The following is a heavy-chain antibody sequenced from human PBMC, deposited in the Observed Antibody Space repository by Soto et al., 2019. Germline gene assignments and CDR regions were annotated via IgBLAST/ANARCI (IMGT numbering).Heavy chain of an antibody. D-gene: IGHD2-21*02. CDR2: ISYDGSNK. V-gene: IGHV3-30*18. J-gene: IGHJ4*02. CDR3: AKDKVPVVVTAPFDY. CDR1: GFTFSSYG. Sequence: QVQLVESGGGVVQPGRSLRLSCAASGFTFSSYGMHWVRQAPGKGLVWVAVISYDGSNKYYADSVKGRFTVSRDKSKNPLYLQVNSLRAEDTAVYYCAKDKVPVVVTAPFDYWGQGTLVTVSS.